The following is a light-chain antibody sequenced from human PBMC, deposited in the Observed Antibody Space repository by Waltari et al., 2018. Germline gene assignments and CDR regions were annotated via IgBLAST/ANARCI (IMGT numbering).Light chain of an antibody. V-gene: IGLV2-14*03. CDR2: DVT. J-gene: IGLJ2*01. Sequence: QSALTQPASVSGSPGPSPPLTCSGTSSAVGSSNSVPWYQQHPGTPPKLLIYDVTKRPSGVSGRFSGSKSGNTASLTISGLQPEDEADYFCSSYTPTSILVFGGGTKLTV. CDR3: SSYTPTSILV. CDR1: SSAVGSSNS.